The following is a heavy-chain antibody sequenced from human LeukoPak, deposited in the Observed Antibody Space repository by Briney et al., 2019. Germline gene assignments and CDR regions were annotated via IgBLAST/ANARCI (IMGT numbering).Heavy chain of an antibody. D-gene: IGHD3-10*01. CDR1: GGSISSSSYY. CDR2: IYYSGST. J-gene: IGHJ5*02. CDR3: ARDRPDILLWFGEPPYNWFDP. Sequence: SETLSLTCTVSGGSISSSSYYWGWIRQPPGKGLEWIGSIYYSGSTYYNPSLKSRVTISVDTSKNQFSLKLSSVTAADTAVYYCARDRPDILLWFGEPPYNWFDPWGQGTLVTVSS. V-gene: IGHV4-39*07.